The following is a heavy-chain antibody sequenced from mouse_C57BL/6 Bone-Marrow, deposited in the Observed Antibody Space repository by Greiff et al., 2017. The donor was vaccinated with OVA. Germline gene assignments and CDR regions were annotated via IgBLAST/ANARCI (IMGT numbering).Heavy chain of an antibody. V-gene: IGHV5-9*01. J-gene: IGHJ4*01. CDR3: ASRWGYAMDY. CDR1: GFTFSSYT. D-gene: IGHD1-1*02. CDR2: ISGGGGNT. Sequence: EVQGVESGGGLVKPGGSLKLSCAASGFTFSSYTMSWVRQTPEKRLEWVATISGGGGNTYYPDSVKGRFTISRDNAKNTLYLQMSSLRSEDTALYYCASRWGYAMDYWGQGTSVTVSS.